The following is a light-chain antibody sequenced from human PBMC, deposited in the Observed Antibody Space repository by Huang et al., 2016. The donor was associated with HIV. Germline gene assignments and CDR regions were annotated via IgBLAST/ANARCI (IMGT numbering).Light chain of an antibody. CDR3: QQRSSGVT. J-gene: IGKJ4*01. V-gene: IGKV3-11*01. CDR2: DTS. CDR1: QSVGNY. Sequence: IVLTQSPATLSWYPGERFTLSCRASQSVGNYIAWYQQHPGQSPKLLIYDTSTRATGTPVRFSGSGSGTDFTLTISSLESEDFAVYYCQQRSSGVTFGGGTKV.